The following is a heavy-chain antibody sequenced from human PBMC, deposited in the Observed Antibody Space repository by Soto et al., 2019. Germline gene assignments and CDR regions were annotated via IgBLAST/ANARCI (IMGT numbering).Heavy chain of an antibody. V-gene: IGHV1-69*02. CDR2: VNPIVSMS. CDR3: ASSYGSGYRAIDY. D-gene: IGHD3-10*01. J-gene: IGHJ4*02. CDR1: GDTFNFYS. Sequence: ASVKVSCKASGDTFNFYSINWVRQAPGLGLEWMGRVNPIVSMSNYAQKFQGRVTMTADKSTSTAYMELSSLRSEDTAIYYCASSYGSGYRAIDYWGQGALVTVSS.